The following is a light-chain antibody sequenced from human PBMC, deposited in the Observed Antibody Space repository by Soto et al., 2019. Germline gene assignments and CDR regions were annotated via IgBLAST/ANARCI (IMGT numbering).Light chain of an antibody. V-gene: IGKV1-39*01. J-gene: IGKJ1*01. CDR1: QTIGKY. Sequence: DIQMTQSPSSLSATVGDRVTITCRASQTIGKYLNWYQQQPGKVPKLLIYDASYLQSGVPSRFSGSESGTDFTLNISDLRPEDFATYYCQQGYSTAWTFGQGTKVDIK. CDR3: QQGYSTAWT. CDR2: DAS.